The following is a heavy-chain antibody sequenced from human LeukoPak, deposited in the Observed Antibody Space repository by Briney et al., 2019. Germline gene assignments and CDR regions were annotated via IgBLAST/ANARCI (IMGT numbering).Heavy chain of an antibody. D-gene: IGHD3-22*01. Sequence: QPGGSLRLSCAASGFTFSSYSMNWVRQAPGKGLEWVSHITASGTAMFYADSVKGRFTISRDNAKNSLYLQMNSLRDEDTAVYYCARKTMIVVVNWFDPWGQGTLVTVSS. CDR3: ARKTMIVVVNWFDP. CDR2: ITASGTAM. CDR1: GFTFSSYS. J-gene: IGHJ5*02. V-gene: IGHV3-48*02.